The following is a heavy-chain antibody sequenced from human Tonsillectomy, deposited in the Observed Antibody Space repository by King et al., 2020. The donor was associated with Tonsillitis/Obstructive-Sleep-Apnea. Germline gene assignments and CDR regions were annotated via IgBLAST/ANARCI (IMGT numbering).Heavy chain of an antibody. CDR3: ARAPFYSYEILTGYLNWFDP. V-gene: IGHV4-34*01. CDR2: INHSGST. Sequence: VKLQQWGAGMLKPSETLSLTCAVYGGSFSGYYWSWIRQPPGKGLEWIGEINHSGSTNYNPSLKSRVTISADTSKNHFSLKLSSVTAADTAVYYCARAPFYSYEILTGYLNWFDPWGQGSLVTVSS. D-gene: IGHD3-9*01. J-gene: IGHJ5*02. CDR1: GGSFSGYY.